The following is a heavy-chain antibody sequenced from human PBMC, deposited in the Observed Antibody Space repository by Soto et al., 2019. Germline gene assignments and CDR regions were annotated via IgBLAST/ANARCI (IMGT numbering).Heavy chain of an antibody. J-gene: IGHJ4*02. V-gene: IGHV4-39*01. CDR2: IYDSGST. CDR1: GGSISSSSYY. D-gene: IGHD6-6*01. Sequence: QLQLQESGPGLVKPSETLSLTCTVSGGSISSSSYYWGWIRQPQGKGLEWIGSIYDSGSTYYNPSLKSRVTISVDTSKNQFSLKLSSVTDADTAVYYCARRVVKSIAARQVRNYFDYWGQGTLVTVSS. CDR3: ARRVVKSIAARQVRNYFDY.